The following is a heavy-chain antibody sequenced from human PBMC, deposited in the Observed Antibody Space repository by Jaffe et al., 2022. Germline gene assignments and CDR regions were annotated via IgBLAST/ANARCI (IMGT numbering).Heavy chain of an antibody. CDR3: TRDRLGELSS. CDR2: IRSKAYGGTT. D-gene: IGHD3-16*02. V-gene: IGHV3-49*04. Sequence: EVQLVESGGGLVQPGRSLRLSCTASGFTFGDYAMSWVRQAPGKGLEWVGFIRSKAYGGTTEYAASVKGRFTISRDDSKSIAYLQMNSLKTEDTAVYYCTRDRLGELSSWGQGTLVTVSS. CDR1: GFTFGDYA. J-gene: IGHJ5*02.